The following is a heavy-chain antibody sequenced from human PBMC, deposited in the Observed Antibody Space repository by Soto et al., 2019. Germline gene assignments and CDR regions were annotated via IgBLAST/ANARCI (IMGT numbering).Heavy chain of an antibody. J-gene: IGHJ5*01. CDR2: INHTGGT. CDR3: ATRITVFGLLIPPFDP. Sequence: PSETLSLTCAVYGGSVNGYYWNWIRQPPGKGLEWIGEINHTGGTHYNPSLKSRFTMSVDTSKNQFSLRLSSVTAADTAIYYCATRITVFGLLIPPFDPWGQGTQVTVSS. V-gene: IGHV4-34*01. CDR1: GGSVNGYY. D-gene: IGHD3-3*01.